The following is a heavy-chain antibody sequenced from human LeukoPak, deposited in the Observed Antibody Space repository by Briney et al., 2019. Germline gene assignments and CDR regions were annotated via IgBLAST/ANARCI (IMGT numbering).Heavy chain of an antibody. J-gene: IGHJ5*02. CDR2: ISGSGGST. Sequence: GGSLRLSCAASGFTFSSYAMSWVRQAPGKGLEWVSAISGSGGSTYYADSVKDRFTISRDNSKNTLYLQMNSLRAEDTAVYYCAKKNAGYYDSSGYRYHHWGQGTLVTVSS. D-gene: IGHD3-22*01. CDR3: AKKNAGYYDSSGYRYHH. V-gene: IGHV3-23*01. CDR1: GFTFSSYA.